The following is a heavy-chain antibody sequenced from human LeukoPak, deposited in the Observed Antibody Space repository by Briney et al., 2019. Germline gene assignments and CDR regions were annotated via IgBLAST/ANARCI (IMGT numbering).Heavy chain of an antibody. V-gene: IGHV1-69*13. D-gene: IGHD3-16*02. J-gene: IGHJ4*02. Sequence: SVTVSCKASGGTFSSYAISWVRQAPGQGLEWMGGIIPIFGTANYAQKFQGRVTITADESTSTAYMELSSLRSEDTAVYYCAREEGYYDYVWGSYRHPYYFDYWGQGTLVTVSS. CDR3: AREEGYYDYVWGSYRHPYYFDY. CDR2: IIPIFGTA. CDR1: GGTFSSYA.